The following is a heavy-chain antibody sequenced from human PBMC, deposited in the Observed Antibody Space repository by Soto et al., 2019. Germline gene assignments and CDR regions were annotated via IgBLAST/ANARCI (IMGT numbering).Heavy chain of an antibody. CDR3: ARHRGYYDILTGYYTDLNFDS. V-gene: IGHV4-39*01. CDR2: IYYSGST. D-gene: IGHD3-9*01. Sequence: SETLSLTCTVSGGSISSSSYYWGWIRQPPGKGLEWIGSIYYSGSTSYNPSLKSRVTISVDTSKNQFSLRLSSVTAADTAVYYCARHRGYYDILTGYYTDLNFDSWGQGALVTVSS. CDR1: GGSISSSSYY. J-gene: IGHJ4*02.